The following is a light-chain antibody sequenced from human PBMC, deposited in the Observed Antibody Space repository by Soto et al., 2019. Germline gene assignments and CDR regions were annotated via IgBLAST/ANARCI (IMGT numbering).Light chain of an antibody. CDR3: CSYAGSSTIVV. V-gene: IGLV2-23*01. CDR2: EGS. CDR1: NSDVGSYNL. J-gene: IGLJ2*01. Sequence: QSALTQPASVSGSPGQSITISCTGTNSDVGSYNLVSWYQQHPGKAPKLMIYEGSKRPSGISNRFSGSKSGNTASLTISGLQAEDEADYYCCSYAGSSTIVVFGGGTKLTVL.